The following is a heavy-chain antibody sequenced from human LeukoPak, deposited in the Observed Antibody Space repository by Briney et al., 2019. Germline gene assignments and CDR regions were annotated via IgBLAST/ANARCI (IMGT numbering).Heavy chain of an antibody. CDR1: GGTFSSYA. Sequence: SVKVSCKASGGTFSSYAISWVRQAPGQGLEWMGRIIPIFGTANYAQKFQGRVTITTDETTSTAYMELSSLRSEDTAVYYCATHRDGYNYAFDIWGQGTMVTVSS. V-gene: IGHV1-69*05. D-gene: IGHD5-24*01. CDR3: ATHRDGYNYAFDI. J-gene: IGHJ3*02. CDR2: IIPIFGTA.